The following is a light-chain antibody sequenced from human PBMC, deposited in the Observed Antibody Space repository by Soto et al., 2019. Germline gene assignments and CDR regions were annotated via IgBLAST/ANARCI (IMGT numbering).Light chain of an antibody. CDR3: LQDYVWPFS. CDR1: QDIRND. J-gene: IGKJ4*01. V-gene: IGKV1-6*02. CDR2: AAS. Sequence: AIQMTQSPSSLSASVGDRVTITCRASQDIRNDLGWYQQKPGKAPKLLIYAASSLQNDVPSRFSDSGSGTNFTLTITSLQSEDFTTYYCLQDYVWPFSFGGGTRVEIK.